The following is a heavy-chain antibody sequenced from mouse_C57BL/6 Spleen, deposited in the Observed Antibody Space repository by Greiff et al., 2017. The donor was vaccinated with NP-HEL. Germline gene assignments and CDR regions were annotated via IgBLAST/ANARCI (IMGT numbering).Heavy chain of an antibody. V-gene: IGHV1-80*01. D-gene: IGHD1-1*01. J-gene: IGHJ2*01. CDR1: GYAFSSYW. CDR2: IYPGDGDT. Sequence: VQLQQSGAELVKPGASVKISCKASGYAFSSYWMNWVKQRPGKGLEWIGQIYPGDGDTNYNGKFKGTATLTADKSSSTAYMQLSSLTSEDSAVYCCARHCGSDYFDYWGQGTTLTVSS. CDR3: ARHCGSDYFDY.